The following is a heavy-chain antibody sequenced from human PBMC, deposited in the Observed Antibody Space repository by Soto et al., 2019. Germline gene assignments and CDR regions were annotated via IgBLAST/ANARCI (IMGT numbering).Heavy chain of an antibody. CDR2: ISNDGSNK. V-gene: IGHV3-30*03. CDR1: GFSFSTYG. J-gene: IGHJ5*02. CDR3: ARVRYDILTGYRNWFDP. Sequence: PGGSLRLSCAASGFSFSTYGMHWVRQAPGKGLEWVAFISNDGSNKYYADSVKGRFTISRDNSKNTLYLQMNSLRAEDTAVYYCARVRYDILTGYRNWFDPWGQGTLVTVSS. D-gene: IGHD3-9*01.